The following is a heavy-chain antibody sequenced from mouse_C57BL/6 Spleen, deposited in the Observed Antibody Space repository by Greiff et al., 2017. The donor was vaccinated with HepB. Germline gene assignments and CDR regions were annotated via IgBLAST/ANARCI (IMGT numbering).Heavy chain of an antibody. CDR3: TTYYDGYGNYYAMDY. J-gene: IGHJ4*01. CDR2: IDPENGDT. V-gene: IGHV14-4*01. CDR1: GFNIKDDY. Sequence: EVQLQQSGAELVRPGASVKLSCTASGFNIKDDYMHWVKQRPEQGLEWIGWIDPENGDTEYASKFQGKATITADTSSNTAYLQLSSLTSEDTAVYYCTTYYDGYGNYYAMDYWGQGTSVTVSS. D-gene: IGHD2-3*01.